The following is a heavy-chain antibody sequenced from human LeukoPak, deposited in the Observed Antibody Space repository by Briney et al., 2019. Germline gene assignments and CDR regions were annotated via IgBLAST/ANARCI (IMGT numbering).Heavy chain of an antibody. V-gene: IGHV3-7*01. J-gene: IGHJ4*02. D-gene: IGHD2-8*01. Sequence: GGSLRLSCSASGFTFSTYWMSWVRQAPGKGLEWVANMKRDGSEIYYVDSVKGRFTISRDNAKNSLFLQMNSLRAEDTAVYYCAREGPNYFDYWGQGTLVTVSS. CDR3: AREGPNYFDY. CDR1: GFTFSTYW. CDR2: MKRDGSEI.